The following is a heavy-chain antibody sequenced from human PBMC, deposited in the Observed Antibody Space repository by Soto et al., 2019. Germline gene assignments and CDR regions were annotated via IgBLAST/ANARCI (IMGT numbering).Heavy chain of an antibody. D-gene: IGHD6-13*01. V-gene: IGHV4-61*01. CDR2: IYYSGIT. CDR3: PRVDGSSWYYPTTECDY. CDR1: GGSVSSGSYY. J-gene: IGHJ4*02. Sequence: SETLSLTCTVSGGSVSSGSYYWSWIRQPPGKGLEWIGYIYYSGITNYNPSLKSRVTISVDTSKNQFSLKLSSVTAAYPAVYYSPRVDGSSWYYPTTECDYCGRGTMGTDAS.